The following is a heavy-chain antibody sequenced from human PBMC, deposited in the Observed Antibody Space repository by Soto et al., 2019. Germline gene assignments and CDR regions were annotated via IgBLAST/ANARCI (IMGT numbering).Heavy chain of an antibody. Sequence: EAQLLESGGGLVQPGGSLRLSCIASGLPHSLFAMMWIRQAPGKGLECVSGIYGSGRGIQYADSVKGRFTISRDNSKNTVYLEMTDLRADDTAIYYCAKVAVYNDGLWLMDLWGQGTQVTVSS. CDR3: AKVAVYNDGLWLMDL. V-gene: IGHV3-23*05. CDR1: GLPHSLFA. J-gene: IGHJ4*02. CDR2: IYGSGRGI. D-gene: IGHD3-10*01.